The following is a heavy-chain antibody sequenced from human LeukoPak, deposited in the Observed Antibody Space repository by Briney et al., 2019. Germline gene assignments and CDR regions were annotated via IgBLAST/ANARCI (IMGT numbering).Heavy chain of an antibody. CDR3: ARGTQSSSGWLFDS. V-gene: IGHV3-11*04. CDR1: GFTFSEHY. CDR2: ISSSGSTI. Sequence: PGGSLRLSCAASGFTFSEHYMDWVRQAPGKGLDWVSYISSSGSTIYHADSVKGRFTISRDSAKKSLYLQMNSLRDEDTAVYYCARGTQSSSGWLFDSWGQGTLVTVSS. D-gene: IGHD6-19*01. J-gene: IGHJ4*02.